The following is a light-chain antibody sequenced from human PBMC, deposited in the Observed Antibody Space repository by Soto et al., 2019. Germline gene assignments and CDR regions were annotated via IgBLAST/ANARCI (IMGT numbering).Light chain of an antibody. J-gene: IGKJ2*01. CDR3: QQSQNIPST. CDR2: AAS. V-gene: IGKV1-39*01. CDR1: QSITGY. Sequence: DIQMTQSPSSLSASVGDRVMITCRASQSITGYLNWYQQKPGKAPKLLIYAASNLQSGVPSRFSGSGAGTDLTLTSSSLQPEDFATYFCQQSQNIPSTFGQGTNLEIK.